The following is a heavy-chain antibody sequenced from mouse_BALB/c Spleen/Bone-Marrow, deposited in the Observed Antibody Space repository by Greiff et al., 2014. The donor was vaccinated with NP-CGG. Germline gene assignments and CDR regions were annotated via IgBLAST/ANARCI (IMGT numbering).Heavy chain of an antibody. CDR3: TREGYYGSSYVDY. Sequence: QVQLQQPGAELVRPGASVKLSCKASGYTFTSYWINWVKQGPGQGLEWIGNIYPSDSYTNYNQKFKDKATLTVDKSSSTAYMQLSSPTSEDFAVYYCTREGYYGSSYVDYWGQGTTLTVSS. D-gene: IGHD1-1*01. J-gene: IGHJ2*01. V-gene: IGHV1-69*02. CDR1: GYTFTSYW. CDR2: IYPSDSYT.